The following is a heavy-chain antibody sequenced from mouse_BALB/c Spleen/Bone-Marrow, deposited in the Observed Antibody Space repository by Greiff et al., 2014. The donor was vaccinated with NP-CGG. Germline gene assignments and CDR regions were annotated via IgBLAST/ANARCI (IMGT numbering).Heavy chain of an antibody. D-gene: IGHD4-1*01. CDR2: IDPANGNT. J-gene: IGHJ4*01. CDR3: ARWEYYAMDY. V-gene: IGHV14-3*02. Sequence: ESGAEFVKPGASVKLSCTASGFNIKDTYMHWVKQRPEQGLEWIGRIDPANGNTKYDPKFQGKATITADTSSNTAYLQLSSLTSEDTAVYYCARWEYYAMDYWGQGTSVTVSS. CDR1: GFNIKDTY.